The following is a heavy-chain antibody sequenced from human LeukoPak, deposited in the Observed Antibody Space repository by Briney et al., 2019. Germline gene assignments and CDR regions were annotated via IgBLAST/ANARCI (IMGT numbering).Heavy chain of an antibody. D-gene: IGHD2-2*01. J-gene: IGHJ6*04. Sequence: PSETLSLTCAVYGGSFSGYYWSWIRQPPGKGLEWIGEINHSGSTNYNPSLKSRVTISVDTSKNQFSLELSSVTAADTAVYYCARRADCSSTSCHVDVWGKGTTVTISS. CDR2: INHSGST. CDR1: GGSFSGYY. CDR3: ARRADCSSTSCHVDV. V-gene: IGHV4-34*01.